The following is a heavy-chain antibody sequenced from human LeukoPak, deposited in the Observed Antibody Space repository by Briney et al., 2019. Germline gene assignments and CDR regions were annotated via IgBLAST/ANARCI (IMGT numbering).Heavy chain of an antibody. CDR1: GYTLTELS. CDR2: FDPEDGET. Sequence: ASVKVSCKVSGYTLTELSMHWVRQAPGKGLEWMGGFDPEDGETIYAQKFQGRVTMTEDTSTDTAYMELSSLRSEDTAVYYCATPAGYYDSSGYRDDAFGIWGQGTMVTVSS. D-gene: IGHD3-22*01. CDR3: ATPAGYYDSSGYRDDAFGI. J-gene: IGHJ3*02. V-gene: IGHV1-24*01.